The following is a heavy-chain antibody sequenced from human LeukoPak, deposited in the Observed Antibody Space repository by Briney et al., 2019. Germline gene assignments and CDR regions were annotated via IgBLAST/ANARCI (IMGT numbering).Heavy chain of an antibody. Sequence: ASVKASCKASGYTFTSYGISWVRQAPGQGLEWMGWISAYNGNTNYAQKLQGRVTMTTDTSTSTAYMELRSLRSDDTAVYYCATNKQKWELTYWGQGTLVTVSS. CDR2: ISAYNGNT. J-gene: IGHJ4*02. V-gene: IGHV1-18*01. CDR3: ATNKQKWELTY. CDR1: GYTFTSYG. D-gene: IGHD1-26*01.